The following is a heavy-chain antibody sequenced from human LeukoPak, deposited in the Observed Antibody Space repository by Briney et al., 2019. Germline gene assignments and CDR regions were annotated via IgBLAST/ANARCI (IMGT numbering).Heavy chain of an antibody. D-gene: IGHD3-22*01. CDR1: GGSISSNSYY. CDR3: AVAYYDSSGYPLFDY. J-gene: IGHJ4*02. Sequence: SETLSLTCTVSGGSISSNSYYWGWIRQPPGKGLEWIGSIYYSGSTYYNPSLNIRVTISVDTSKNQFSLNLSSVTAADTAVYSCAVAYYDSSGYPLFDYWGQGTLVTVSS. V-gene: IGHV4-39*07. CDR2: IYYSGST.